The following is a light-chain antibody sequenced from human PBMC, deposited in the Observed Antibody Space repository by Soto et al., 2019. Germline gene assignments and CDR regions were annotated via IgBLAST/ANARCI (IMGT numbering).Light chain of an antibody. CDR3: AAWDGSLNGVV. CDR2: SNN. Sequence: QSVLTQPPSASGTPGQRVTISCPGSSSNIGSNIVNWYQQLPGTAPKLLIYSNNRRPSGVPDRFSGSNSGTSASLAISGLQSEYEADYYCAAWDGSLNGVVFGGGTKLTVL. J-gene: IGLJ2*01. CDR1: SSNIGSNI. V-gene: IGLV1-44*01.